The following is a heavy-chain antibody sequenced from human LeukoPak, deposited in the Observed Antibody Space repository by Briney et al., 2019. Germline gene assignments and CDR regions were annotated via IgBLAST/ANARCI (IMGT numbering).Heavy chain of an antibody. Sequence: GGSLRLSCAASGFTFSSYAMSWVRQAPGKGLEWVAAISNSGGDTFYSDSGKGRFTIARDNSENTLYLQMNSLRVDDTAVYYCAQQLGYCSGGTCYSTYWGQGTLVTVSS. V-gene: IGHV3-23*01. CDR1: GFTFSSYA. D-gene: IGHD2-15*01. CDR2: ISNSGGDT. J-gene: IGHJ4*02. CDR3: AQQLGYCSGGTCYSTY.